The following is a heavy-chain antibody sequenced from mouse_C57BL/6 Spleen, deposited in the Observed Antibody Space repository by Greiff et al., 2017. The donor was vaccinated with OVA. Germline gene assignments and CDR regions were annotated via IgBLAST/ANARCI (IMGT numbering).Heavy chain of an antibody. Sequence: EVHVVESGGGLVQPGGSLSLSCAASGFTFTDYYMSWVRQPPGKALEWLGFIRNKANGYTTEYSESLKGRFTISRDNSQSILYLQMNALRAEDSATYYGARYRQGRVYYYAMDYWGQGTSVTVSS. CDR1: GFTFTDYY. J-gene: IGHJ4*01. CDR3: ARYRQGRVYYYAMDY. CDR2: IRNKANGYTT. V-gene: IGHV7-3*01. D-gene: IGHD3-3*01.